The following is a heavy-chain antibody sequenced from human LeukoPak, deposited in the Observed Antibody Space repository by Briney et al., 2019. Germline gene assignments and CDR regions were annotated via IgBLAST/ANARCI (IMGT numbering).Heavy chain of an antibody. V-gene: IGHV4-39*07. D-gene: IGHD2-2*01. CDR1: GGSISNNNYY. CDR3: PRPQLDY. CDR2: ISYSGST. Sequence: SETLPLTCTVSGGSISNNNYYWGWVRQSPGKGLEWIGSISYSGSTYYNPSLKSRVTISVDTSKNQFSLKLSSVTAADTAVYYCPRPQLDYWGQGTLVTVSS. J-gene: IGHJ4*02.